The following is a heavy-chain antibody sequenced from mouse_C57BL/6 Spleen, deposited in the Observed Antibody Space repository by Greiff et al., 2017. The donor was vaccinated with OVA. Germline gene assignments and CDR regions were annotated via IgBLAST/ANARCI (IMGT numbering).Heavy chain of an antibody. CDR1: GYTFTSYW. CDR3: ARLGVVGVAKCY. Sequence: QVQLQQSGAELAKPGASVTLSCKASGYTFTSYWLPWVKQRPGQGLEWIGYINTISGYTKHNQKFKDNATLTAHKSSSTAYMQLSSLTYEDSAVYYCARLGVVGVAKCYWGQGTSVTAAS. V-gene: IGHV1-7*01. D-gene: IGHD1-1*01. CDR2: INTISGYT. J-gene: IGHJ4*01.